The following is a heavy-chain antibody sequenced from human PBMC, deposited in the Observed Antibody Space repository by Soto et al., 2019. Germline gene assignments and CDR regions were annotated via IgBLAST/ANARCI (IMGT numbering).Heavy chain of an antibody. Sequence: QLLESGSGLVKPSQTLSLTCAVSGGSISSGGYSWSWIRQPPGKGLEWIGYIYHSGSTYYNPSLKSRVTISVDRSKNQFSLKLSSVTAADTAVYYCARGVDPDAFDIWGQGTMVTVSS. CDR3: ARGVDPDAFDI. D-gene: IGHD2-15*01. CDR2: IYHSGST. CDR1: GGSISSGGYS. V-gene: IGHV4-30-2*01. J-gene: IGHJ3*02.